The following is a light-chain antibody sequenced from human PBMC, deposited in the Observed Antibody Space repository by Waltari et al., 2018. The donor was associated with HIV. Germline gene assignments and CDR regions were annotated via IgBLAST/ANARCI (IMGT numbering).Light chain of an antibody. Sequence: QSAPTQPAPGPGPPGRPTGIPCTGTTCDVGGYNHISRYQQHPGKAPKLMIYEVSNRPSGVSNRRSGSKSANTASLTISGLQAEDEADYYCSSYTSGSTVVFGGGTKLTVL. CDR3: SSYTSGSTVV. CDR2: EVS. J-gene: IGLJ3*02. V-gene: IGLV2-14*01. CDR1: TCDVGGYNH.